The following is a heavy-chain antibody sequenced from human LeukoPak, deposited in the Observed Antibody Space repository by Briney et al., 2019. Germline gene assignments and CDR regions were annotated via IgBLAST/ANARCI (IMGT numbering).Heavy chain of an antibody. CDR3: ARVPYGYCSSTSCYDPWYFDY. J-gene: IGHJ4*02. Sequence: GGSLRLSCAASGFIFSSYSMNWVRQAPGKGLERVTYISGSSSTIYYADSVKGRFTISRDNAKNSLYLQMNSLRAEDTAVYYCARVPYGYCSSTSCYDPWYFDYWGQGTLVTVSS. V-gene: IGHV3-48*04. D-gene: IGHD2-2*03. CDR2: ISGSSSTI. CDR1: GFIFSSYS.